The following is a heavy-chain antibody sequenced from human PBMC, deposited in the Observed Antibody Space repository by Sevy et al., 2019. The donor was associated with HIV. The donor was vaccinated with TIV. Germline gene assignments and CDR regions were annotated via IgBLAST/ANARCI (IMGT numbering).Heavy chain of an antibody. CDR1: GFSFSHYA. V-gene: IGHV3-30-3*01. CDR2: ISYDGTYK. CDR3: ARVSFGITHDMDV. Sequence: GGSLRLSCAVSGFSFSHYAFHWVRQAPGKGLEWVSLISYDGTYKYYADSVKGRFTISRDNSKNTLYLQMNSLRGNDTAVYYCARVSFGITHDMDVWGKGTTVTVSS. D-gene: IGHD3-10*01. J-gene: IGHJ6*03.